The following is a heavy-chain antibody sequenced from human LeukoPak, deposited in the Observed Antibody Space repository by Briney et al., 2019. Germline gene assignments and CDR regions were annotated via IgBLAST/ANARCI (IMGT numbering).Heavy chain of an antibody. D-gene: IGHD4-17*01. CDR3: GRDPNGNYVGAFEFQR. V-gene: IGHV3-23*01. J-gene: IGHJ1*01. CDR2: ISGAST. CDR1: GFTINNYA. Sequence: GGSLRLSCAASGFTINNYALTWVRQAPGRGLEWVSSISGASTYYAESGKGRFSISKDNYKNTGYLQMSSLRAEDTAVYYCGRDPNGNYVGAFEFQRWGQGTLVTVSS.